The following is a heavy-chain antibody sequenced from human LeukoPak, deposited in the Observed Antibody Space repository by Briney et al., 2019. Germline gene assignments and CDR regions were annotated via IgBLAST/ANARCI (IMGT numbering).Heavy chain of an antibody. CDR1: GGTFSSYA. CDR3: ASKMVRGVMDSVGMDV. V-gene: IGHV1-69*05. J-gene: IGHJ6*02. Sequence: SVKVSCKASGGTFSSYAISWVRQAPGQGLEWMGGIIPIFGTANYAQKFQGRVTMTRNTSISTAYMELSSLRSEDTAVYYCASKMVRGVMDSVGMDVWGQGTTVTVSS. CDR2: IIPIFGTA. D-gene: IGHD3-10*01.